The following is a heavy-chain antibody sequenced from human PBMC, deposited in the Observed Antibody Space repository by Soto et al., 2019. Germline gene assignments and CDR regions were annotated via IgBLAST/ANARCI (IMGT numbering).Heavy chain of an antibody. D-gene: IGHD2-15*01. Sequence: QVQLQESGPGLVKPSETLSLTCTVSGGSISSYYWSWIRQPPGKGLEWIGYIYYSGSTNYNPSLKSRVTISVDTSKNQFSLKLSSVTAADTAVYYCARGSGVVGFLFDYWGQGTLVTVSS. J-gene: IGHJ4*02. CDR3: ARGSGVVGFLFDY. V-gene: IGHV4-59*01. CDR2: IYYSGST. CDR1: GGSISSYY.